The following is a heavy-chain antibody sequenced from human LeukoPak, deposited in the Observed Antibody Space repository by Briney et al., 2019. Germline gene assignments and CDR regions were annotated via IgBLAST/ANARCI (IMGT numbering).Heavy chain of an antibody. J-gene: IGHJ5*02. CDR3: ARDARQSHDYGAPRGWFDP. D-gene: IGHD4-17*01. Sequence: GGSLRLSCAASGFTFSDYYMSWIRQAPGKGLEWVSYISSSGSTIYYADSVKGRFTISRDNAKNSLYLQMNSLRAEDTAVYYCARDARQSHDYGAPRGWFDPWAREPWSPSPQ. V-gene: IGHV3-11*01. CDR2: ISSSGSTI. CDR1: GFTFSDYY.